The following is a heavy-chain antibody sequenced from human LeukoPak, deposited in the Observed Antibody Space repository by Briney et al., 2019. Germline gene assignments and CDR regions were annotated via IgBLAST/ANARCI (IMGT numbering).Heavy chain of an antibody. Sequence: GRSLRLSCAASGFTFSSYAMHWVRQAPGKGLEWVAVISYDGSNKYYADSVKGRITISRDNSKNTLYLQMNSLRAEDTAVYYCARGYYGSGSWFDYWGQGTLVTVSS. CDR1: GFTFSSYA. D-gene: IGHD3-10*01. V-gene: IGHV3-30*04. CDR2: ISYDGSNK. CDR3: ARGYYGSGSWFDY. J-gene: IGHJ4*02.